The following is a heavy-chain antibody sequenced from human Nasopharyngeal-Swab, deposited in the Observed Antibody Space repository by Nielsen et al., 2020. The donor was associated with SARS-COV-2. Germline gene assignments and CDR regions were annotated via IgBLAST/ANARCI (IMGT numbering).Heavy chain of an antibody. D-gene: IGHD3-9*01. V-gene: IGHV4-38-2*02. CDR3: ARDVTGYLQCDS. CDR1: GYSIRRDSH. CDR2: MYHSGTT. J-gene: IGHJ4*02. Sequence: SETLSLTCTVSGYSIRRDSHWGWIRQPPGKGLEWIGYMYHSGTTYYNPSLKSRVTISRDTSKNQLSLTLTSVTAADTGVYYCARDVTGYLQCDSWGRGSLVTVSS.